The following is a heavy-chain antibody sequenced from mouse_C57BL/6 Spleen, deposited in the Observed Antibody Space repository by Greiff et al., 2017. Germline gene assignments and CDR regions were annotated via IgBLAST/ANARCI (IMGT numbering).Heavy chain of an antibody. Sequence: QVQLKESGPGLVQPSQSLSITCTVSGFSLTSYGVHWVRQSPGKGLEWLGVIWRGGSTDYNAAFMSRLSITKDNSKSQVFFKMNSLQADDTAIYXGAKNEGLYRGYFDVWGTGTTVTVSS. D-gene: IGHD2-12*01. V-gene: IGHV2-5*01. CDR3: AKNEGLYRGYFDV. J-gene: IGHJ1*03. CDR1: GFSLTSYG. CDR2: IWRGGST.